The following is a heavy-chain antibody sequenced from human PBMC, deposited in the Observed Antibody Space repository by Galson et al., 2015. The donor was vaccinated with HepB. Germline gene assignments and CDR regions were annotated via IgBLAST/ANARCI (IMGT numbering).Heavy chain of an antibody. CDR3: ARDLGTLFGVVVDAFDL. V-gene: IGHV3-21*01. Sequence: SLRLSCAASGFTFSTYAMNWVRQAPGKGLEWVSSISPPGNDIYYADSVRGRFTVSRDNVDQSLYLQMNSLRPEDTALYYCARDLGTLFGVVVDAFDLWGQGTMVTVSS. CDR2: ISPPGNDI. CDR1: GFTFSTYA. J-gene: IGHJ3*01. D-gene: IGHD3-3*01.